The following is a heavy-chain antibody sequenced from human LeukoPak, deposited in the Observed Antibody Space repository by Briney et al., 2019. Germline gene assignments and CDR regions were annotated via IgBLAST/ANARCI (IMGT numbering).Heavy chain of an antibody. Sequence: SETLSLTCTVSGGSISSSTYYWGWIRQPPGKGLEWIGNIYYSGSTYYNPSLESRVTISVDTSKNQFSLKLSSVTAADTAVYYCARGDDSSGYYYEYFDYWGQGTLVTVSS. D-gene: IGHD3-22*01. CDR2: IYYSGST. CDR3: ARGDDSSGYYYEYFDY. CDR1: GGSISSSTYY. J-gene: IGHJ4*02. V-gene: IGHV4-39*01.